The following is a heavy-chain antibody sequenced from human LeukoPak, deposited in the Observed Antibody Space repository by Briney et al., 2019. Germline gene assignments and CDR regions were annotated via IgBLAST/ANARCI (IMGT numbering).Heavy chain of an antibody. CDR3: AVTATNFDY. D-gene: IGHD2-21*02. J-gene: IGHJ4*02. CDR2: ISATGGFT. CDR1: GFTFSSYA. Sequence: GGSLRLSCAASGFTFSSYAMSWVRQAPGKGLEWVSAISATGGFTYYPDSVKGRFTISRDNSMHTLSLQMNSLRAEDTAVYYCAVTATNFDYWGQGTLVTVSS. V-gene: IGHV3-23*01.